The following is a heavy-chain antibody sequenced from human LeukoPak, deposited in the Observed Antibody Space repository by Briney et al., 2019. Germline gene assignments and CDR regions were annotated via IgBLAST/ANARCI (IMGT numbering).Heavy chain of an antibody. CDR3: ARESGVSGSHYYYYYYMDV. D-gene: IGHD1-26*01. CDR1: GFTFSSYW. V-gene: IGHV3-7*01. J-gene: IGHJ6*03. Sequence: GGSLRLSCAASGFTFSSYWMSWVRQAPGKGLEWVANIKQDGSEKYHVDSVKGRFTISRDNAKNSLYLQMNSLRAEDTAVYYCARESGVSGSHYYYYYYMDVWGKGTTVTISS. CDR2: IKQDGSEK.